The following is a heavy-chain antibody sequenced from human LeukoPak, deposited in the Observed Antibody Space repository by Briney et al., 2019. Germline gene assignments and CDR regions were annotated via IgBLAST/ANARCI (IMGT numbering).Heavy chain of an antibody. CDR3: TKDQKQYSSGWYNY. CDR2: ISGSGGST. D-gene: IGHD6-19*01. J-gene: IGHJ4*02. CDR1: GFTLSTYN. V-gene: IGHV3-23*01. Sequence: PGGSLRLSCAASGFTLSTYNMNWVRQAPGKGLEWVSAISGSGGSTFYADSVKGRFAISRDNSKSTLYLQMNSLRAADTAIYYCTKDQKQYSSGWYNYWGQGTLVTVSS.